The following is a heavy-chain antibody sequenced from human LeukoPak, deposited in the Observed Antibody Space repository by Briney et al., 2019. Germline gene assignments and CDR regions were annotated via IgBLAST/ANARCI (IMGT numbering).Heavy chain of an antibody. Sequence: SETLSLTCAVYGGSFSGYYWSWIRQPPGKGLEWIGEINHSGSTNYNPSLKSRVTISVDTSKNQFSLKLSSVTAADTAVYYCASGEYCSSTSCRKGGWFDPWGQGTLVTVSS. CDR2: INHSGST. J-gene: IGHJ5*02. D-gene: IGHD2-2*01. CDR3: ASGEYCSSTSCRKGGWFDP. V-gene: IGHV4-34*01. CDR1: GGSFSGYY.